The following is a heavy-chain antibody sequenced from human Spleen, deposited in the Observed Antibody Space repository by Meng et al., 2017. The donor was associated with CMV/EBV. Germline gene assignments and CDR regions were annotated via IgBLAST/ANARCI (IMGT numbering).Heavy chain of an antibody. J-gene: IGHJ6*02. D-gene: IGHD2-2*01. V-gene: IGHV3-21*01. CDR2: ISSSSSYI. CDR3: ARGGGVVPAANMDL. CDR1: GFTFSSYS. Sequence: GGSLRLSCAASGFTFSSYSMNWVRQAPGKGLEWVSSISSSSSYIYYADSVKGRFTISRDNAKNSLYLQMNSLRAEDTAVYYCARGGGVVPAANMDLWGQGTTVTVSS.